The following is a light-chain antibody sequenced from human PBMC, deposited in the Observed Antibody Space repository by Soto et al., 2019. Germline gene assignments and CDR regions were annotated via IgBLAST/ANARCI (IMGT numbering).Light chain of an antibody. CDR2: EVF. V-gene: IGLV2-8*01. CDR1: SSDVGGYNY. Sequence: QSALTQPPSASGSPGRSVTISCTETSSDVGGYNYVSWYQQHPGKAPKLMIYEVFKRPSGVPDRFSGSKSGNTASLTVSGLQAEDEADYYCSSYAGSNNFDVFGTGTKVTVL. J-gene: IGLJ1*01. CDR3: SSYAGSNNFDV.